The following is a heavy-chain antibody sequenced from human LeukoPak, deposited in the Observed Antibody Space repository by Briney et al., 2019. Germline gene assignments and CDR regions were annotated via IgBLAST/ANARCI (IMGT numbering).Heavy chain of an antibody. CDR3: ARDHATYYYDSSGYYDY. V-gene: IGHV3-48*03. D-gene: IGHD3-22*01. CDR1: GFTFSNYE. J-gene: IGHJ4*02. Sequence: GGSLRLSCAASGFTFSNYEMNWVRQAPGKGLEWVSFISRSGAIIYYTDSVKGRFTISRDNAKNSLYLQMNSLRAEDTAVYYCARDHATYYYDSSGYYDYWGQGTLVTVSS. CDR2: ISRSGAII.